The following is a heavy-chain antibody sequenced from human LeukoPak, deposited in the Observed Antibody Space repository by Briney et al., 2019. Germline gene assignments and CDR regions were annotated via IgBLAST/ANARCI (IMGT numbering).Heavy chain of an antibody. CDR3: ARGEGYSYGYFLH. V-gene: IGHV1-69*13. CDR1: GGTFTSYG. J-gene: IGHJ1*01. D-gene: IGHD5-18*01. CDR2: IVPIFNLT. Sequence: SVKVSCKASGGTFTSYGFSWVRQAPGHGLEWMGEIVPIFNLTIFAQKFQGRLTITSDESTNTVYMNLRSLRSEDTALYYCARGEGYSYGYFLHWGQGSLVTVSS.